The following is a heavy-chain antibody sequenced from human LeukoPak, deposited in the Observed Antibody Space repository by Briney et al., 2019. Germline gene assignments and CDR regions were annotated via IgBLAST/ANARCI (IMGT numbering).Heavy chain of an antibody. CDR3: ARDRRSITGTTDFDY. V-gene: IGHV1-2*06. Sequence: ASVKVSCKASGYTFTGYYMHWVRQAPGQGLEWMGRINPNSGGTNYAQKFQGRVTMTRDTSISTAYVELSWLRSDDTAVYYCARDRRSITGTTDFDYWGQGTLVTVSS. D-gene: IGHD1-7*01. CDR1: GYTFTGYY. J-gene: IGHJ4*02. CDR2: INPNSGGT.